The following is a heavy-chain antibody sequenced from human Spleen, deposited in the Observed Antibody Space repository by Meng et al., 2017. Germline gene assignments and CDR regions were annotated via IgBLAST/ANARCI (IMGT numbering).Heavy chain of an antibody. CDR2: INHSGST. CDR3: ARGPTTMAHDFDY. V-gene: IGHV4-34*01. CDR1: GGSSSDYY. D-gene: IGHD4-11*01. Sequence: SETLSLTCVVSGGSSSDYYWSWIRQPPGKGLEWIGEINHSGSTNCNPSLESRATISVDTSQNNLSLKLSSVTAAGSAVYYCARGPTTMAHDFDYWGQGTLVTVSS. J-gene: IGHJ4*02.